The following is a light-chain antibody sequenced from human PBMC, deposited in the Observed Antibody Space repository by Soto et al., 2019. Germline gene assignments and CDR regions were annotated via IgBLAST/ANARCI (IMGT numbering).Light chain of an antibody. CDR1: QSISIW. Sequence: IQMTQSPSTLSASVGDRVTITCRASQSISIWLAWYQQKPRKAPKLLIYKASSLESEVPSRFSGSGSGTEFTLTINSLQPDDSATYYCQQYNSDSTFSQGTKVEIK. J-gene: IGKJ1*01. CDR2: KAS. CDR3: QQYNSDST. V-gene: IGKV1-5*03.